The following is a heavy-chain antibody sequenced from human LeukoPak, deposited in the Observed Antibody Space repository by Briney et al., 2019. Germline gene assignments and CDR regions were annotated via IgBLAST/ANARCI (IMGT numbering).Heavy chain of an antibody. D-gene: IGHD3-22*01. Sequence: PSETLSLTCTVSGGSISSYYWSWIRQPPGKGLEWIGYIYYSGSTNYNPSLKSRVTISVDTSKNQFSLRLSSVTAADTAMYYCARVTYYYDSSGYSHRVFDYWGQGTLVTVSS. CDR1: GGSISSYY. CDR2: IYYSGST. V-gene: IGHV4-59*01. J-gene: IGHJ4*02. CDR3: ARVTYYYDSSGYSHRVFDY.